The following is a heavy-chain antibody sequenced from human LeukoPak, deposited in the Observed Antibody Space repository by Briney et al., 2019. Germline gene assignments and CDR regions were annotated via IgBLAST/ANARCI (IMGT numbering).Heavy chain of an antibody. CDR2: IYHSGST. Sequence: PSETLSLTCTVSGYSISSGYFWGWIRQPPGKGLEWIGSIYHSGSTSYNPSLKSRVTISVDTSKNQFSLKLSSVTAADTAVYYCARHDMARGRWLQGSPRFDPWGQGTLVTVSS. V-gene: IGHV4-38-2*02. CDR1: GYSISSGYF. CDR3: ARHDMARGRWLQGSPRFDP. J-gene: IGHJ5*02. D-gene: IGHD5-24*01.